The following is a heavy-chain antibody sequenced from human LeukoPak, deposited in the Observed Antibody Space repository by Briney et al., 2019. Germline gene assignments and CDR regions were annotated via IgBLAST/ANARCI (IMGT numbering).Heavy chain of an antibody. D-gene: IGHD6-13*01. CDR2: ISSSGSTI. V-gene: IGHV3-48*03. J-gene: IGHJ4*02. CDR3: AKIRRIGIIAAAELDY. CDR1: GFTFSSYE. Sequence: GGSLRLSCAASGFTFSSYEMNWVRQAPGKGLEWVSYISSSGSTIYYADSVKGRFTISRDNAKNSLYLQMNSLRAEDTAIYYCAKIRRIGIIAAAELDYWGQGTLVTVSS.